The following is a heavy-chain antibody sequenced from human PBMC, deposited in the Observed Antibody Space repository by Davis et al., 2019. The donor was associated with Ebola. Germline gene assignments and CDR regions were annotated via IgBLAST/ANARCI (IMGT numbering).Heavy chain of an antibody. CDR3: AKSQDIVVVPAAMPLNYYYYVMDV. Sequence: SVKVSCKASGYTFTSYGISWVRQAPGQGLEWMGGIIPIFGTANYAQKFQGRVTITADESTSTAYMELSSLRSEDTAVYYCAKSQDIVVVPAAMPLNYYYYVMDVWGQGTTVTVSS. J-gene: IGHJ6*02. CDR1: GYTFTSYG. CDR2: IIPIFGTA. D-gene: IGHD2-2*01. V-gene: IGHV1-69*13.